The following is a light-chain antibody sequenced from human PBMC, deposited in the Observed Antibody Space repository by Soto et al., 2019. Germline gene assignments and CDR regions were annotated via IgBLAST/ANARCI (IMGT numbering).Light chain of an antibody. Sequence: QSALTQPASVSGSPGQPITISCSGTRSDIGAYKYVSWYQQHPGKVPKLMIYEVNNRPSGVSDRFSGSTSGNTASLTISGLQAEDEADYYCSSYTGDNTWMFGGGTKLTVL. CDR1: RSDIGAYKY. CDR3: SSYTGDNTWM. J-gene: IGLJ3*02. CDR2: EVN. V-gene: IGLV2-14*01.